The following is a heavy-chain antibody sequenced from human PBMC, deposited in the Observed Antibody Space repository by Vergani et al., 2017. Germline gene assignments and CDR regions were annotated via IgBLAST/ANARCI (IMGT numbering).Heavy chain of an antibody. V-gene: IGHV3-23*04. J-gene: IGHJ4*02. CDR2: ISVSGRSI. CDR3: AKQGGYDFWSGQYYSDF. CDR1: GFNFNNYV. D-gene: IGHD3-3*01. Sequence: EVQLVESGGALIQPGGSLRLSCAASGFNFNNYVITWIRQAPGRGLEWVSGISVSGRSIYYADSVKGRFTISRDNSKNTLSLQMNSLRAADTAVYYCAKQGGYDFWSGQYYSDFWGQGTLVTVSS.